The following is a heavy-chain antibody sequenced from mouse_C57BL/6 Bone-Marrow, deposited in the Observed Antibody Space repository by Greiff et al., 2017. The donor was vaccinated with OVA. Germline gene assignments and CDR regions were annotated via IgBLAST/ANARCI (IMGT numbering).Heavy chain of an antibody. CDR1: GYTFTSYW. Sequence: QVQLQQPGAELVMPGASVKLSCKASGYTFTSYWMHWVKQRPGQGLEWIGEIDPSDSYTNYNQKFKGKSTLTVDKSSSTAYMQLSSLTSEDSAVYYCARSDYYGSSYFDYWDQGTTLTVSS. D-gene: IGHD1-1*01. CDR2: IDPSDSYT. J-gene: IGHJ2*01. CDR3: ARSDYYGSSYFDY. V-gene: IGHV1-69*01.